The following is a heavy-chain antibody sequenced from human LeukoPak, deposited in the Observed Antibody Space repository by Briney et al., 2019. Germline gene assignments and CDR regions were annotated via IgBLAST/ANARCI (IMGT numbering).Heavy chain of an antibody. CDR2: ISSTSSYI. CDR3: ARETLIPSGYDLDY. J-gene: IGHJ4*02. D-gene: IGHD5-12*01. Sequence: GGSLRLSCAASGFTFSTYNMNWVRQAPGKGLEWVSSISSTSSYIYYADSVKGRFTMSRDNAKNSLYLQMNSLRAEDTAVYYCARETLIPSGYDLDYWGQGALVTVSS. CDR1: GFTFSTYN. V-gene: IGHV3-21*06.